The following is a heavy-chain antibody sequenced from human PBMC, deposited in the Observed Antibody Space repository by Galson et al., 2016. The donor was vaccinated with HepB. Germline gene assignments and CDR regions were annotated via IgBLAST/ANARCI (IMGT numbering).Heavy chain of an antibody. J-gene: IGHJ4*02. Sequence: SLRLSCAASGFTFSTYSMNWVRQRPGKALEWLSHLSSRFGTIFYADSVKDRFTSSRDNGKNSVFLQLNGLRDDDTALYYCARGLEQPVGHFDVWGQGTLVTVSS. V-gene: IGHV3-48*02. D-gene: IGHD1/OR15-1a*01. CDR2: LSSRFGTI. CDR3: ARGLEQPVGHFDV. CDR1: GFTFSTYS.